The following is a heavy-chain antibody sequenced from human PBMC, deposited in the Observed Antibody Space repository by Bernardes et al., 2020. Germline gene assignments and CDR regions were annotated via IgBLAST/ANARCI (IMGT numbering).Heavy chain of an antibody. CDR2: ISFDGSQK. V-gene: IGHV3-30*18. Sequence: GRSLRLSCSASRFTFSNYAMHWVRQAPGKGLDWVAVISFDGSQKYYADSVKGRFTISRDNSKNTLFLQMNSLRPEDTAVYYCAEDLNNSCPGIYWSKGTMVTVSS. J-gene: IGHJ4*02. CDR1: RFTFSNYA. CDR3: AEDLNNSCPGIY.